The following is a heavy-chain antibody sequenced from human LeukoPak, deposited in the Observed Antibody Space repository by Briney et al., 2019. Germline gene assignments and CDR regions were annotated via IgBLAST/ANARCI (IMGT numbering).Heavy chain of an antibody. J-gene: IGHJ4*02. Sequence: GGSLRLSCAASGFTFSSYAMSWVRQAPGKGLEWVASIKHDGSEKYYVDSVKGRFTISRDNAKNSLYLQMNSLRAEDTAVYYCARWSSSIALSGYDYWGQGTLVTVSS. CDR1: GFTFSSYA. D-gene: IGHD6-6*01. CDR2: IKHDGSEK. CDR3: ARWSSSIALSGYDY. V-gene: IGHV3-7*01.